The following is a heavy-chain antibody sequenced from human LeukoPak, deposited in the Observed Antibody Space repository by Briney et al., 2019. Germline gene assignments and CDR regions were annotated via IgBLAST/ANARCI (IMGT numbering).Heavy chain of an antibody. CDR3: ARDRIVGAIFDY. CDR1: GGSFSGYY. Sequence: SETLSLTCAVYGGSFSGYYWSWIRQPPGKGLEWIGEINHSGSTNYNPSLKSRVTISVDTSKNQFSLQLSSVTAADTAVYYCARDRIVGAIFDYWGQGTLVTVSS. CDR2: INHSGST. V-gene: IGHV4-34*01. D-gene: IGHD1-26*01. J-gene: IGHJ4*02.